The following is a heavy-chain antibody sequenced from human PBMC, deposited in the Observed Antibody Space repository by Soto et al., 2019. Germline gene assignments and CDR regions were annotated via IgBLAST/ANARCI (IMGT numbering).Heavy chain of an antibody. J-gene: IGHJ4*02. CDR1: GGSIRSRTYY. CDR3: ASLNGDYVYY. CDR2: IYYSGST. Sequence: SETLSLTCTVSGGSIRSRTYYWGWIRQSPGKGLERIGSIYYSGSTYYNPSLKSRVTISVDTSKNQFSLKLSSVTAADTAVYYCASLNGDYVYYWGQGTLVTVSS. D-gene: IGHD4-17*01. V-gene: IGHV4-39*01.